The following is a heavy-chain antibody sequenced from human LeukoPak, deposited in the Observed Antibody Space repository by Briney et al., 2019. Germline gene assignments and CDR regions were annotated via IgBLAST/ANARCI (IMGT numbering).Heavy chain of an antibody. Sequence: GGSLRLSCAASGSTSSIYSTNWVRHAPPKGLEWVSCISISGSYIYYTDSAKGGFTIYRDSAKNSLYLQMTSLTAQEPAVNYCGRDEYATSPGYFDYWGQGTLVTVSS. J-gene: IGHJ4*02. CDR1: GSTSSIYS. V-gene: IGHV3-21*01. CDR3: GRDEYATSPGYFDY. CDR2: ISISGSYI. D-gene: IGHD2-8*01.